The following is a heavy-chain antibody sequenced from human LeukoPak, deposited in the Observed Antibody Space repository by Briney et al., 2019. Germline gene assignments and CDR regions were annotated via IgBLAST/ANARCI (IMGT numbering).Heavy chain of an antibody. CDR2: ITSTSSYI. J-gene: IGHJ4*02. CDR3: TTLTVASSFDY. V-gene: IGHV3-21*01. D-gene: IGHD6-19*01. CDR1: GFTFSSYT. Sequence: GGSLRLSCAASGFTFSSYTFKWVRQAPGKGLEWVASITSTSSYIYYSDSVQGRLAVSRDNAKNSLYLQMNSLRAEDTAVYYCTTLTVASSFDYWGQGALVTVSS.